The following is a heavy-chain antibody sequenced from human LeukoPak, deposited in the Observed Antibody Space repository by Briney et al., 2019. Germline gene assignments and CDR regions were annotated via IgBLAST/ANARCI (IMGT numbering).Heavy chain of an antibody. CDR2: IYSGGST. V-gene: IGHV3-53*01. Sequence: GGSLRLSCAASGFIVSSNYMSWVRQAPGKGLEWVSVIYSGGSTYYADSVKGRFTISRDNSKNTLYLQMNSLRAEDTAVYYCAKEDEAAGTYVYFDYWGQGTLVTVSS. D-gene: IGHD6-13*01. CDR1: GFIVSSNY. CDR3: AKEDEAAGTYVYFDY. J-gene: IGHJ4*02.